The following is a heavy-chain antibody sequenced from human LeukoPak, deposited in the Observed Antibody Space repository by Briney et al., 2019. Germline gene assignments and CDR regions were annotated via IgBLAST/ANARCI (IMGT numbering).Heavy chain of an antibody. CDR3: ARDAPRPYSNYAGMDV. CDR1: GGSFSGYY. V-gene: IGHV4-34*01. CDR2: INHSGST. Sequence: SETLSLTCAVYGGSFSGYYWNWIRQPPGKGLEWIGEINHSGSTNYNSSLKSRVTISVDTSKNQCSLRLSSVTAADTAVYYCARDAPRPYSNYAGMDVWGQGTTVTVSS. J-gene: IGHJ6*02. D-gene: IGHD5-12*01.